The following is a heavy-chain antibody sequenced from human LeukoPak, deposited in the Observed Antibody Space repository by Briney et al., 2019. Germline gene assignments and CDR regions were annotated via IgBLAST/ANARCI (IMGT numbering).Heavy chain of an antibody. D-gene: IGHD3-22*01. J-gene: IGHJ6*03. V-gene: IGHV3-72*01. CDR1: GFTFSDHY. CDR3: AREPAPHYYDSSGYSRDYYYYYYMDV. Sequence: QTGGSLRLSCAASGFTFSDHYMDWVRQAPGKGLEWVGRTRNKANSYTTEYAASVKGRFTISRDDSKNSLYLQMNSLKTEDTAVYYCAREPAPHYYDSSGYSRDYYYYYYMDVWGKGTTVSISS. CDR2: TRNKANSYTT.